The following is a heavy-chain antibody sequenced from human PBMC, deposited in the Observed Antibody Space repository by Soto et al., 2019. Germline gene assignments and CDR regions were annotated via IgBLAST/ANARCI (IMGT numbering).Heavy chain of an antibody. D-gene: IGHD2-2*01. CDR3: ARVPDR. CDR2: IYHSGST. J-gene: IGHJ5*02. V-gene: IGHV4-30-2*01. Sequence: QLQLQESGSGRVKHSQTLYLTCAVSGGSISSDGYSWSWIRRPPGKGLEWIGYIYHSGSTYYNPSLKSRVTISVDRSKNQFSLKLSSVTAADTAVYYCARVPDRWGQGTLVTVSS. CDR1: GGSISSDGYS.